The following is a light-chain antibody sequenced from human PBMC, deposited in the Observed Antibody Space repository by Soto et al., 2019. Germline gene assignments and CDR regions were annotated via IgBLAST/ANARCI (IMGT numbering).Light chain of an antibody. V-gene: IGLV1-44*01. Sequence: QSVLTQPPSASGTPGQRVTISCSGSSSNIGRHGVNWYQHLPGAAPKLLIYSNNQRPSGVPDRFSGSTSGTSVSLTISGLQSEDEAAYYCATWDDSLNGVVFGGGTQLTVL. CDR2: SNN. CDR1: SSNIGRHG. CDR3: ATWDDSLNGVV. J-gene: IGLJ2*01.